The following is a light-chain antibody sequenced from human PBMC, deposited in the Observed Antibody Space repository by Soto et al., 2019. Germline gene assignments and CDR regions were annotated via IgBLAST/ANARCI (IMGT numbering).Light chain of an antibody. CDR2: DAS. CDR1: HDITNY. CDR3: QHYDHLPIT. Sequence: DIQTTQSPSSLSASVGDRVTITCQASHDITNYLNCYQQKPGRAPRLLLYDASSLETGVPSRFSGSGSGTDFTLTISSLQPEDVATYYCQHYDHLPITFGQGTRLEIK. J-gene: IGKJ5*01. V-gene: IGKV1-33*01.